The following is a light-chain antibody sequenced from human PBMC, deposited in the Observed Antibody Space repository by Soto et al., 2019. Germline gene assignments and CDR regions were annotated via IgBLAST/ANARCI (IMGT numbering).Light chain of an antibody. Sequence: EIVLTQSPGTLSLSPGERATLSCRASQSVSSSYLAWYQQKPGQAPRLLIYGASSRATGIPDRFSGGGSGTDFTLTISRLEPEDSAVYYRQQYGSSPLTFGQGTKVEIK. CDR3: QQYGSSPLT. V-gene: IGKV3-20*01. CDR1: QSVSSSY. CDR2: GAS. J-gene: IGKJ1*01.